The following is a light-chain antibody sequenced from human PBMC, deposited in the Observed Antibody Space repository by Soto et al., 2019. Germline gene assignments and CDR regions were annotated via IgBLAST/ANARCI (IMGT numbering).Light chain of an antibody. J-gene: IGLJ6*01. CDR3: TSYTPTGALV. CDR2: EVR. Sequence: SVLTQPASVWGSPGQSITVSCTGTNTDVGGYNYVSWYQHRPGKAPRLMIYEVRNRLSGVSNRFSGSKSGNTASLTISGLQSEDEADYYCTSYTPTGALVFGSGTKV. CDR1: NTDVGGYNY. V-gene: IGLV2-14*01.